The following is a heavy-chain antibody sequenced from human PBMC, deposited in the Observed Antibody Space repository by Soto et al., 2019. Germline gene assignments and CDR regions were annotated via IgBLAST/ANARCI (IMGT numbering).Heavy chain of an antibody. J-gene: IGHJ4*02. CDR3: ARLNAYSGGWIDY. CDR2: IFPGDSDT. D-gene: IGHD6-19*01. V-gene: IGHV5-51*01. CDR1: GYSFTSYW. Sequence: EVQLVQSGAEVKKPGESLKISCKGSGYSFTSYWIAWVRQMSGKGLEWMGIIFPGDSDTRYSPSFQGQVTISADKSISTAHLQWSSLKASDTAMYYCARLNAYSGGWIDYWGQGTLVTVSS.